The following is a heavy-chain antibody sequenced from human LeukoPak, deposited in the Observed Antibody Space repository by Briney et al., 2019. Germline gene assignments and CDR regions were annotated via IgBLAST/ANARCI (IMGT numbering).Heavy chain of an antibody. CDR3: AKAFDYNGLRGEGGSFDC. D-gene: IGHD4-11*01. J-gene: IGHJ4*02. CDR2: IGVGGDT. V-gene: IGHV3-13*01. Sequence: GGSLRLSCAASGFNFTKNDMHWVRQTTKRGLEWVSAIGVGGDTYYADPVKGRFTISRENGKNSVYLQMNSLRAGDTAVYFCAKAFDYNGLRGEGGSFDCWGQGALVTVSS. CDR1: GFNFTKND.